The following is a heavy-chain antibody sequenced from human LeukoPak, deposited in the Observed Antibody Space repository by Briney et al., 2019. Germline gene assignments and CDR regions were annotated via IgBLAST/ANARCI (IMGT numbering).Heavy chain of an antibody. CDR2: INWNSDFI. CDR1: GFNFDDFA. CDR3: VKDTGGPSYDYYYGMDV. Sequence: PGRSLRLSCPASGFNFDDFAMHWVRQAAGKGLQWVAGINWNSDFIGYADSVRGRFTISRDNGENSLYLQMNSLRAEDTALYYCVKDTGGPSYDYYYGMDVWGQGTTVTVSS. V-gene: IGHV3-9*01. D-gene: IGHD3-16*01. J-gene: IGHJ6*01.